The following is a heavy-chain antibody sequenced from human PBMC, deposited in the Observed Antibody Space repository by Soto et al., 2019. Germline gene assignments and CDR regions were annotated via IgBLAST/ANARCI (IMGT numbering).Heavy chain of an antibody. Sequence: EAQLVESGGGLVQPGGSLRLSCAASGFTFSNYEMHWVRQAPGKGLEYVSGISNNGAHTDYAKSVKGRFTISRDNSENTLYLQMGSLRAEGMALYYCARRGYGSRWPNVYRDVWGKGTTVTVSS. CDR3: ARRGYGSRWPNVYRDV. J-gene: IGHJ6*03. V-gene: IGHV3-64*01. CDR2: ISNNGAHT. CDR1: GFTFSNYE. D-gene: IGHD6-13*01.